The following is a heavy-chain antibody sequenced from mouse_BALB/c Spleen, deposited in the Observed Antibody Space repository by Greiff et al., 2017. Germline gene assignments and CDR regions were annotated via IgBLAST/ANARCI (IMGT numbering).Heavy chain of an antibody. V-gene: IGHV2-9*02. Sequence: QVQLKESGPGLVAPSQSLSITCTVSGFSLTSYGVHWVRQPPGKGLEWLGVIWAGGSTNYNSALKSRLSISKDNSKSQVFLKMNSLQTDDTAMYYCARQAFITTAPGYAMDYWGQGTSVTVSS. D-gene: IGHD1-2*01. CDR3: ARQAFITTAPGYAMDY. J-gene: IGHJ4*01. CDR1: GFSLTSYG. CDR2: IWAGGST.